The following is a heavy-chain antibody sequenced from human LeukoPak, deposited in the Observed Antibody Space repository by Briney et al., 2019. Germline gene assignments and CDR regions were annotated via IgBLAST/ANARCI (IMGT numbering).Heavy chain of an antibody. J-gene: IGHJ4*02. Sequence: GGSLRLSCAASGFTFTNDFRTWVRQAPGEGLEWVANMRVDGTDIHYADSVKGRFTISSDNARNSLYLQMNTLRADDTAVYYCARRRGWTYDSWGRVTLVTVSS. CDR3: ARRRGWTYDS. CDR1: GFTFTNDF. D-gene: IGHD6-19*01. V-gene: IGHV3-7*01. CDR2: MRVDGTDI.